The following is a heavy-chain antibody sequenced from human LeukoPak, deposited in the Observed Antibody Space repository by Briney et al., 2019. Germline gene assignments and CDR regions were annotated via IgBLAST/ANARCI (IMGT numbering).Heavy chain of an antibody. J-gene: IGHJ4*02. CDR1: GFTLGNYW. D-gene: IGHD4-17*01. V-gene: IGHV3-74*01. CDR3: AREAAVPNTVFDY. Sequence: GGSLRLSCAASGFTLGNYWMHWVRHAPGKGLVWVSRIQSDGSSTTYADSAKGRFTISRDNAKNTLYLQMNSLRAEDTAVYYCAREAAVPNTVFDYWGQGSLVTVSS. CDR2: IQSDGSST.